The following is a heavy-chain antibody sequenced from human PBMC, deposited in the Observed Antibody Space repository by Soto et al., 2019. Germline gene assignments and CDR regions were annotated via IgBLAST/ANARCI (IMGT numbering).Heavy chain of an antibody. D-gene: IGHD3-3*01. V-gene: IGHV4-39*01. Sequence: QLQLQESGPGLVKPSETLSLTCSVSGGSISNPIYYWAWIRQPTGKGLEWIGSIFYSGSAYYNPSLKSRVTMSVDTSQNQFSLKLSSVTAADTAVYYCAGRTSLTSVEIFSGGLSGYNWVDPWGRGTLVTVSS. J-gene: IGHJ5*01. CDR3: AGRTSLTSVEIFSGGLSGYNWVDP. CDR1: GGSISNPIYY. CDR2: IFYSGSA.